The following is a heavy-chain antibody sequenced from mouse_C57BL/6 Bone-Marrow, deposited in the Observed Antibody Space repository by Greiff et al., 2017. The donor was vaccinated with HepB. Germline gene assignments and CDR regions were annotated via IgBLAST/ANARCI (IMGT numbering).Heavy chain of an antibody. CDR1: GFNIKDDY. J-gene: IGHJ4*01. Sequence: EVQLQESGAELVRPGASVKLSCTASGFNIKDDYMHWVKQRPEQGLEWIGWIDPENGDTEYASKFQGKATITADTSSHTAYLQLSSLTAEDTAVYYCTTRRRRGYYGSRYYAMDDWGQGTSVTVSS. V-gene: IGHV14-4*01. CDR2: IDPENGDT. D-gene: IGHD1-1*01. CDR3: TTRRRRGYYGSRYYAMDD.